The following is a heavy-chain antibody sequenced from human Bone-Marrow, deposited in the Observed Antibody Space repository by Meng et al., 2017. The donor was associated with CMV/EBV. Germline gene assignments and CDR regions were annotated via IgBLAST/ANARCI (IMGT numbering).Heavy chain of an antibody. V-gene: IGHV1-24*01. D-gene: IGHD6-19*01. CDR2: FDPEDGET. CDR3: ATEIRVYSSGWPKDFQH. CDR1: GYTLTELS. J-gene: IGHJ1*01. Sequence: ASVKVSCKVSGYTLTELSMHWVRQAPGKGLEWMGGFDPEDGETIYAQKFQGRVTMTEDTSTDTVYMELSSLRSEDTAVLYDATEIRVYSSGWPKDFQHWGQGTLVTVAS.